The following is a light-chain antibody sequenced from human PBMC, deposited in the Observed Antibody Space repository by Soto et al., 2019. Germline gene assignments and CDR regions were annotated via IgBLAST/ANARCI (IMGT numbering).Light chain of an antibody. CDR2: TTT. V-gene: IGLV7-43*01. CDR3: LLYYGGSQLM. CDR1: TGAVTSGHY. Sequence: QAVVTQEPSLTVSPGGTVTLTCASSTGAVTSGHYASWFQQKPGQAPRTLIYTTTSRNSWTPARLSGALLGGKAALTLSAVEPEDEAEYYCLLYYGGSQLMFGGGTKLTVL. J-gene: IGLJ3*02.